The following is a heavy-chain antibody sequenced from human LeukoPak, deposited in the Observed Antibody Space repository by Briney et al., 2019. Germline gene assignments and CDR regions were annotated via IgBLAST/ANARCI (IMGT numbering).Heavy chain of an antibody. CDR3: ARRTPRGAFDI. V-gene: IGHV3-23*01. Sequence: PGGSLRLSCAASGFTFSSYAMNWVRQAPGKGLEWVSAISGGGVSTYYADSVKGRFTISRDNSKNTLYLQMNSLRAEDTAVYFCARRTPRGAFDIWGQGTMVTVSS. J-gene: IGHJ3*02. D-gene: IGHD1-14*01. CDR1: GFTFSSYA. CDR2: ISGGGVST.